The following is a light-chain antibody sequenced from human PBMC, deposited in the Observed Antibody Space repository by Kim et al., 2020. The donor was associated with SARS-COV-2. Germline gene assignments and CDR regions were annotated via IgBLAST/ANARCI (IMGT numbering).Light chain of an antibody. CDR3: RQQCKCPCT. V-gene: IGKV3D-15*01. CDR2: YGA. Sequence: SVAAGDTATTYGRTRHGTSSLAGYHQKPGQAPTLLIIYGATRSAGVTPRISGSGCGTEFTLTISSMLPEDYAADYCRQQCKCPCTFGQGTKVDIK. CDR1: HGTSS. J-gene: IGKJ1*01.